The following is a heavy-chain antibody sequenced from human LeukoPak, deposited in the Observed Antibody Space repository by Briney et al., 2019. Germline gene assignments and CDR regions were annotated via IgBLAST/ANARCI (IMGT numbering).Heavy chain of an antibody. J-gene: IGHJ5*02. V-gene: IGHV1-69*05. CDR2: IIPIFGTA. CDR3: ARCVAAGSWFDP. Sequence: GASVKVSCKASGGTFSSYAISWVRQAPGQGLEWMGGIIPIFGTANYAQKFQGRVTITTDESTSTAYMELSSLRSEDTAVYYCARCVAAGSWFDPWGQGTLVTVSS. D-gene: IGHD6-13*01. CDR1: GGTFSSYA.